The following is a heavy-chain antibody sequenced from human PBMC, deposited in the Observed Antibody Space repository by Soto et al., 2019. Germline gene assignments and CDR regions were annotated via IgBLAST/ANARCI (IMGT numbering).Heavy chain of an antibody. Sequence: QVQLVQSGAEVKKPGASLRVSCETSGGTSTIYTITWVRQAPGQGLQWMGRIVPTLRITNYAQEIQGRLTITADSSTSTAHLELTSLTSEDTAVYYCATDKYGAGRVGVHFWGQGTLVTVSS. J-gene: IGHJ4*02. CDR2: IVPTLRIT. CDR3: ATDKYGAGRVGVHF. CDR1: GGTSTIYT. D-gene: IGHD3-3*02. V-gene: IGHV1-69*08.